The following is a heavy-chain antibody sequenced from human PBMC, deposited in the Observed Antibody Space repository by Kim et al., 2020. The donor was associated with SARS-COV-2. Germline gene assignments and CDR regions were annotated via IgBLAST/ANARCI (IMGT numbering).Heavy chain of an antibody. Sequence: SETLSLTCTVSGGSVSSGSYYWSWIRQPPGKGLEWIGYIYYSGSTNYNPSLKSRVTISVDTSKNQFSLKLSSVTAADTAVYYCARIVTPGYYYYGMDVWGQGTTVTVSS. V-gene: IGHV4-61*01. CDR1: GGSVSSGSYY. CDR3: ARIVTPGYYYYGMDV. J-gene: IGHJ6*02. D-gene: IGHD4-4*01. CDR2: IYYSGST.